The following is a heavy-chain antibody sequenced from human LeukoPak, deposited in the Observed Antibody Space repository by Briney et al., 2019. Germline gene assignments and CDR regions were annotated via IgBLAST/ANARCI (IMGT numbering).Heavy chain of an antibody. D-gene: IGHD1-7*01. CDR1: GGSISSGSYY. V-gene: IGHV4-61*02. J-gene: IGHJ5*02. CDR3: ARGTTPISWFDP. Sequence: SETLSLTCTVSGGSISSGSYYWSWIRQPAGKGLEWIGRIYTSGSTNYNPSLKSRVTISVDTSKNQFSLKLSSVTAADTAVYYCARGTTPISWFDPWGQGTLVTVSS. CDR2: IYTSGST.